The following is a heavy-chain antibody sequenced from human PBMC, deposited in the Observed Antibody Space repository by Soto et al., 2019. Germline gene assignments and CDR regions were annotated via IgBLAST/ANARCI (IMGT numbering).Heavy chain of an antibody. V-gene: IGHV4-34*01. CDR3: ARGGIAARKDYYYMDV. CDR1: GGSFSGYY. Sequence: PSETLSLTCAVYGGSFSGYYWSWICQPPGKGLEWIGEINHSGSTNYNPSLKSRVTISVDTPKNQFSLKLSSVTAADTAVYYCARGGIAARKDYYYMDVWGKGTTVTVSS. CDR2: INHSGST. J-gene: IGHJ6*03. D-gene: IGHD6-6*01.